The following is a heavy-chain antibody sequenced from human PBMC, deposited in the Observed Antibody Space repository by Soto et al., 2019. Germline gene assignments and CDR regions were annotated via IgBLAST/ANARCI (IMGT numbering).Heavy chain of an antibody. CDR1: GGSISSGGYY. CDR2: IYYSGST. CDR3: PRGSTVNLFDY. Sequence: QVQLQESGPGLVKPSQTLSLTCTVSGGSISSGGYYWSWIRQHPGKGLEWIGYIYYSGSTYYNPSHKSRVTISVHTSTNQCSLKLSSVTAADTAVYYCPRGSTVNLFDYWGQGTLVTVSS. D-gene: IGHD4-17*01. J-gene: IGHJ4*02. V-gene: IGHV4-31*03.